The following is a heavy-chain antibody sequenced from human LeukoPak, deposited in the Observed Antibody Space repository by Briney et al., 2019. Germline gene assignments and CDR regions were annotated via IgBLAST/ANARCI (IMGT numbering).Heavy chain of an antibody. CDR3: ARDREVVTAIPYYGMDV. D-gene: IGHD2-21*02. V-gene: IGHV3-53*01. J-gene: IGHJ6*02. CDR2: IYSGGST. CDR1: GFTVSSNY. Sequence: GGSLRLSCAASGFTVSSNYMSWVRQAPGKGLEWVSVIYSGGSTYYADSVKGRFTISRDNSKNTLYLQMNSLRAEDTAVYYCARDREVVTAIPYYGMDVWGQGTTVTVSS.